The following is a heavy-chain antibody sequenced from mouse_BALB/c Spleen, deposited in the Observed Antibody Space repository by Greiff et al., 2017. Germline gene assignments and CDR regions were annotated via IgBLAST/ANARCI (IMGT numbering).Heavy chain of an antibody. D-gene: IGHD1-2*01. Sequence: QVQLQQSGAELARPGASVKLSCKASGYTFTSYWMQWVKQRPGQGLEWIGAIYPGDGDTRYTQKFKGKATLTADKSSSTAYMQLSSLASEDSAVYYCARGGTTATGAMDYWGQGTSVTVSS. CDR2: IYPGDGDT. V-gene: IGHV1-87*01. CDR1: GYTFTSYW. CDR3: ARGGTTATGAMDY. J-gene: IGHJ4*01.